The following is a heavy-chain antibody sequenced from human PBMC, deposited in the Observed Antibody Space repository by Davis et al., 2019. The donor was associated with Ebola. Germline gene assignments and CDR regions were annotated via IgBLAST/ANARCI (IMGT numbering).Heavy chain of an antibody. D-gene: IGHD6-6*01. J-gene: IGHJ6*02. CDR2: IYAGDSDT. CDR1: GYSFSNYW. CDR3: ARQKQLVRTGGGYYGMDV. Sequence: GGFLRLSCKGSGYSFSNYWIGWVRQMPGKGLEWMGIIYAGDSDTRYSPSFQGQVTISADKSISTAYLQWSSLKASDTAMYYCARQKQLVRTGGGYYGMDVWGQGTTVTVSS. V-gene: IGHV5-51*01.